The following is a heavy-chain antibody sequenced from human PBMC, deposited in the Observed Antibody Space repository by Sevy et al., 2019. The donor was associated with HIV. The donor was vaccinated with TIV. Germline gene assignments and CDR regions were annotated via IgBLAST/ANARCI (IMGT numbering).Heavy chain of an antibody. CDR1: RFTFSSYA. J-gene: IGHJ4*02. CDR2: ISYDGSKK. CDR3: ARDRSSSWINYYFDY. Sequence: GGSLRLSCAASRFTFSSYAIHWVRQAPGKGLEWVAVISYDGSKKYYSDSVKGRFTISRDNSKNTLYLQMNSLRVEETAVYYCARDRSSSWINYYFDYWGQGTLVTVSS. V-gene: IGHV3-30*04. D-gene: IGHD2-2*01.